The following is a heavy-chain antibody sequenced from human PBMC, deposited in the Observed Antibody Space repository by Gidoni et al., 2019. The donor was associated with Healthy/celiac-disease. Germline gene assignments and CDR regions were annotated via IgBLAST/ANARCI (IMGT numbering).Heavy chain of an antibody. V-gene: IGHV1-69*01. J-gene: IGHJ5*02. CDR2: IIPIFGTA. CDR1: GGTFRSYA. Sequence: QVQLVQSGAEVTKPGSSVKVSCKASGGTFRSYAISWVRQAPGQGLEWMGGIIPIFGTANYAQKFQGRVTITADESTSTAYMELSSLRSEDTAVYYCARDWRVPHTSSQYNWFDPWGQGTLVTVSS. D-gene: IGHD6-19*01. CDR3: ARDWRVPHTSSQYNWFDP.